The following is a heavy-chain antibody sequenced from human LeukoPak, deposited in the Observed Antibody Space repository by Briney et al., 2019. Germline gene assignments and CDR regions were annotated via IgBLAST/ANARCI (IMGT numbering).Heavy chain of an antibody. CDR2: IGGAGGHS. Sequence: PGASLRLSCAASEFTFGNHAMTWVRQAPGKGLEWVSAIGGAGGHSYYADSVKGRFTISRDNSKNTLYLQMNSLRVEDTAVYYCARGSDSVSGTSLRSGRMDVWGQGTTVIVSS. V-gene: IGHV3-23*01. D-gene: IGHD3-10*01. J-gene: IGHJ6*02. CDR3: ARGSDSVSGTSLRSGRMDV. CDR1: EFTFGNHA.